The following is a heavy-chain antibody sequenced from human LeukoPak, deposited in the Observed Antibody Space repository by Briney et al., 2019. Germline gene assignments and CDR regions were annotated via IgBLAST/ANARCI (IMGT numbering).Heavy chain of an antibody. Sequence: SETLSLTCTVSGGSISSGGYYWSWIRQHPGKGLEWIGYIYYSGSTYHNPSLKSRVTISVDTSKNQFSLKLSSVTAADTAVYYCASSTYYDFWSGYYLFDYWGQGTLVTVSS. CDR3: ASSTYYDFWSGYYLFDY. CDR1: GGSISSGGYY. D-gene: IGHD3-3*01. V-gene: IGHV4-31*03. J-gene: IGHJ4*02. CDR2: IYYSGST.